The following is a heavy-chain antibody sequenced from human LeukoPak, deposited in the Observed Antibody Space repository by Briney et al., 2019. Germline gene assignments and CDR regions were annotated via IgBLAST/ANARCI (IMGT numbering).Heavy chain of an antibody. Sequence: GASVKVSCKASGGTFSSYAISWVRQAPGQGLEWMGGIIPIFGTANYAQKFQGRVTITADESTSTAYMELSRLRSDDTAVYYCARGSAARPDFSDYWGQGTLVTVSS. V-gene: IGHV1-69*13. J-gene: IGHJ4*02. CDR1: GGTFSSYA. CDR2: IIPIFGTA. CDR3: ARGSAARPDFSDY. D-gene: IGHD6-6*01.